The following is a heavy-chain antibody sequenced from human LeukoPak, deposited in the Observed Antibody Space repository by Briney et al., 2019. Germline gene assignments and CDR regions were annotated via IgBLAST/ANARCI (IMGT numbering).Heavy chain of an antibody. J-gene: IGHJ4*02. V-gene: IGHV3-48*02. CDR1: GITFSSYS. CDR2: ISTSSTTI. D-gene: IGHD3-10*01. Sequence: GGSLRLSCAASGITFSSYSMNWVRQAPGKGLEWVSHISTSSTTIYYADSVKGRFTISRDNAKNSLYLQMNSLRDEDTAVYYCARGLNYYGSGNYYIDYGGQGTLVTVSS. CDR3: ARGLNYYGSGNYYIDY.